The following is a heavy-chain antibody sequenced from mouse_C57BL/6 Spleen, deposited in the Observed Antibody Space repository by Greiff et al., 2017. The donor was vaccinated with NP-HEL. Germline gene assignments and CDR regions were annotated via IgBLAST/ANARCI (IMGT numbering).Heavy chain of an antibody. D-gene: IGHD3-2*02. V-gene: IGHV14-4*01. CDR1: GFNIKDDY. Sequence: EVKLQQSGAELVRPGASVKLSCTASGFNIKDDYMHWVKQRPEQGLEWIGWIDPENGDTEYASKFQGKATITADTSSNTAYLQLSSLTSEDTAVYYCTTSGSSGYPWFAYWGQGTLVTVSA. J-gene: IGHJ3*01. CDR2: IDPENGDT. CDR3: TTSGSSGYPWFAY.